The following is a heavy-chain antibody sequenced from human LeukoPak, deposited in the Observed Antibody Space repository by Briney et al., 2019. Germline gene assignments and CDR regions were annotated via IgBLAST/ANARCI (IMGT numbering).Heavy chain of an antibody. J-gene: IGHJ4*02. Sequence: GGSLRLSCAASGFTLSSYAMSWVRQAPGKGLEWVSAISGSGGSTYYADSVKGRFTISRDNSKNTLYLQMNSLRAEDTAVYYCAKAESIPGNFDYWGQGTLSPSPQ. V-gene: IGHV3-23*01. CDR1: GFTLSSYA. CDR2: ISGSGGST. CDR3: AKAESIPGNFDY.